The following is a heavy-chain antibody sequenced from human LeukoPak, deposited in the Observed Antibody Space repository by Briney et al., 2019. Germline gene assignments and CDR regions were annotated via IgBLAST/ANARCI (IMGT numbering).Heavy chain of an antibody. V-gene: IGHV3-30*03. CDR3: VPESFDY. CDR2: ISYDGSNK. D-gene: IGHD1-14*01. Sequence: PGRSLRLSCAASGFAFSSYGMHWVRQAPGKGLEWVAVISYDGSNKYYADSVKGRFTISRDNSKNTLYLQMNSLRAEDTAVYYCVPESFDYWGQGTLVTVSS. CDR1: GFAFSSYG. J-gene: IGHJ4*02.